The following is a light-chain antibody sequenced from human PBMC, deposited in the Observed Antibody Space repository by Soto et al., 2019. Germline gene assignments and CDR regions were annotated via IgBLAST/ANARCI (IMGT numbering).Light chain of an antibody. V-gene: IGLV2-14*01. CDR2: EVT. J-gene: IGLJ1*01. Sequence: QSALTQPASLSGSPGQSITISCTGTSSDIGGSKYVSWYQQHPGKAPKLMIYEVTYRPSGVSARFSGSKSGNTASLTVSGLQAEDEDDDYCSSYTSSGTLYVFGTGTKVTVL. CDR3: SSYTSSGTLYV. CDR1: SSDIGGSKY.